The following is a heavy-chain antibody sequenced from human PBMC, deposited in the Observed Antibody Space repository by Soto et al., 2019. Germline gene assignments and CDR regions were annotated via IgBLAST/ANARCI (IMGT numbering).Heavy chain of an antibody. V-gene: IGHV3-11*01. CDR2: ISSSGTAT. CDR3: AKDKCSSSCNYYYMDV. D-gene: IGHD2-15*01. Sequence: PGGSLRLSCAASGFTFRDYDMSWIRQAPGKGLEWVSCISSSGTATYYADSVRGRFTISRDNSKNTLFLQMNSLRAEDTAVYFCAKDKCSSSCNYYYMDVWAKGTTVTIS. J-gene: IGHJ6*03. CDR1: GFTFRDYD.